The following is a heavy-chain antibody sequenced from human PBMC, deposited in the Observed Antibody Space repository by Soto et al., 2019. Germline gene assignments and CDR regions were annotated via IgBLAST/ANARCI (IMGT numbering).Heavy chain of an antibody. V-gene: IGHV1-69*13. Sequence: ASVKVSCKASGGTFSNYAMNWVRQAPGQGLEWMGGIIPIFGTANYAQKFQGRVTITADESTSTAYLDLSSLRSEDTAVYYCARPVEMATISRSYLFYWGQGTLVTVSS. D-gene: IGHD5-12*01. CDR2: IIPIFGTA. J-gene: IGHJ1*01. CDR3: ARPVEMATISRSYLFY. CDR1: GGTFSNYA.